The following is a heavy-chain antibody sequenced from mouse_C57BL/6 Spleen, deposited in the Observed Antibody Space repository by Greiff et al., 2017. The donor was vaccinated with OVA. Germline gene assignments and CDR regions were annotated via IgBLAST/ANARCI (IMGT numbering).Heavy chain of an antibody. V-gene: IGHV3-6*01. J-gene: IGHJ4*01. CDR2: ISYDGSN. CDR1: GYSITSGYY. D-gene: IGHD2-4*01. CDR3: AREVYDYDGGAMDY. Sequence: EESGPGLVKPSQSLSLTCSVTGYSITSGYYWHWIRQFPGNKLEWMGYISYDGSNNYNPSLKNRISITRDTSKNQFFLKLNSVTTEDTATYYCAREVYDYDGGAMDYWGQGTSVTVSS.